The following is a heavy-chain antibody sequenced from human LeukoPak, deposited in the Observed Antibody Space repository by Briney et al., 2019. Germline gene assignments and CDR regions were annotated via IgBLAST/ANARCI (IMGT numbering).Heavy chain of an antibody. V-gene: IGHV3-48*01. CDR1: GFTFSSYA. D-gene: IGHD3-22*01. CDR2: ISSSSSTI. J-gene: IGHJ3*02. CDR3: ARLRAIGYYYDSSGYLDAFDI. Sequence: GGSLRLSCAASGFTFSSYAMNWVRQAPGKGLEWVSYISSSSSTIYYADSVKGRFTISRDNAKNSLYLQMNSLRAEDTAVYYCARLRAIGYYYDSSGYLDAFDIWGQGTMVTVSS.